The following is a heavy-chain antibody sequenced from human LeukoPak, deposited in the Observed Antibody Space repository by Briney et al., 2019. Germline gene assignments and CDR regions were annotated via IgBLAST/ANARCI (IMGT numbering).Heavy chain of an antibody. CDR1: GFTVSSNY. CDR2: IYSGGST. V-gene: IGHV3-66*01. Sequence: GSLRLSCAASGFTVSSNYMSWVRQAPGKGLEWVSVIYSGGSTYYSDSVKGRFTISRDNSKNTLYLQMNSLRAEDTAVYYCARDTPGGYGMDVWGQGTTVTVSS. D-gene: IGHD1-14*01. J-gene: IGHJ6*02. CDR3: ARDTPGGYGMDV.